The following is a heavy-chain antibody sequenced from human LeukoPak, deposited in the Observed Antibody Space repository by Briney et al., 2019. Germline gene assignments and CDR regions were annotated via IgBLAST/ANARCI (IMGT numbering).Heavy chain of an antibody. J-gene: IGHJ6*02. CDR1: GYSFTSYW. V-gene: IGHV5-51*01. Sequence: GESRKISCKGSGYSFTSYWIGWVRQMPGKGLEWMGIIYPGDSDTRYSPSFQGQVTISADKSISTAYLQWSSLKASDTAMYYCARPGTMVRGVHAYGMDVWGQGTTVTVSS. CDR2: IYPGDSDT. D-gene: IGHD3-10*01. CDR3: ARPGTMVRGVHAYGMDV.